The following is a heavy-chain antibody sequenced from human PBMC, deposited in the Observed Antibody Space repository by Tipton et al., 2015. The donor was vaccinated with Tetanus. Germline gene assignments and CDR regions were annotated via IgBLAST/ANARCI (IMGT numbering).Heavy chain of an antibody. Sequence: SLRLSCAASGFAFSSYLMTWVRQAPGKGLELVASLKHDATEEYYVDSVKGRFAISRVNARNLLFLQMNGLRVEDTAVYYCARDVTGTASGRRWGQGTLVTVSS. J-gene: IGHJ4*02. CDR3: ARDVTGTASGRR. V-gene: IGHV3-7*01. CDR1: GFAFSSYL. D-gene: IGHD1-14*01. CDR2: LKHDATEE.